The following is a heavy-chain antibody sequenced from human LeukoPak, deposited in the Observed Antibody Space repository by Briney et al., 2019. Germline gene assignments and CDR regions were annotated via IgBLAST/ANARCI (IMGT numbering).Heavy chain of an antibody. J-gene: IGHJ6*04. Sequence: GGSLRLSCAASGFTFSDYWMSWVRQAPGKGLEWVANIKQGSGEIYYVDSVKGRFTISRDNAKNSLYLQMNSLRAEDTAVYYCAELGITMIGGVWGKGTTVTISS. CDR3: AELGITMIGGV. D-gene: IGHD3-10*02. V-gene: IGHV3-7*01. CDR2: IKQGSGEI. CDR1: GFTFSDYW.